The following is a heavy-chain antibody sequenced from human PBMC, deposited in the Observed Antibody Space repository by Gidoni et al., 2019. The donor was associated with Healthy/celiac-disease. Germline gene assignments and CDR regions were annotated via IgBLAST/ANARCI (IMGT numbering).Heavy chain of an antibody. J-gene: IGHJ6*02. CDR1: GGSISSGSYY. D-gene: IGHD1-26*01. CDR2: IYTSGST. V-gene: IGHV4-61*02. Sequence: QVQLQESGPGLVKPSQTLSLTCTVSGGSISSGSYYWSWIRQPAGKGLEWIGRIYTSGSTNYNPSLKSRVTISVDTSKNQFSLKLSSVTAADTAVYYCARTASKPLVGATRFETPYYYYGMDVWGQGTTVTVSS. CDR3: ARTASKPLVGATRFETPYYYYGMDV.